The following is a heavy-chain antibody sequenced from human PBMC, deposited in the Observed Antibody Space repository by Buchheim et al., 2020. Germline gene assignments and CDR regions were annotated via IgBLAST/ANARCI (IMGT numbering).Heavy chain of an antibody. CDR1: GYSFTGYY. J-gene: IGHJ3*02. Sequence: QVQLVQSGAEVKKPGASVKVSCKASGYSFTGYYMHWVRQAPGQGLEWMGWINPNSGGTNYAQKFQGWVTMTRDTSISTAYMELSRLRSDDTAVYYCARVFLNDYGDYEYAFDIWGQGT. CDR3: ARVFLNDYGDYEYAFDI. V-gene: IGHV1-2*04. D-gene: IGHD4-17*01. CDR2: INPNSGGT.